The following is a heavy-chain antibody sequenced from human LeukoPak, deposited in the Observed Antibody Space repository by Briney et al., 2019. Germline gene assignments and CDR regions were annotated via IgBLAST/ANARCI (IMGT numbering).Heavy chain of an antibody. D-gene: IGHD6-13*01. J-gene: IGHJ4*02. Sequence: PGGSLRLSCGASGFTFDDYGMSWVRQAPGKGLEWVSAISGSGGSTYYADSVKGRFTISRGNSKNTLYLQMNSLRAEDTAVYYCANVGSSWYLDYWGQGTLVTVSS. CDR3: ANVGSSWYLDY. V-gene: IGHV3-23*01. CDR2: ISGSGGST. CDR1: GFTFDDYG.